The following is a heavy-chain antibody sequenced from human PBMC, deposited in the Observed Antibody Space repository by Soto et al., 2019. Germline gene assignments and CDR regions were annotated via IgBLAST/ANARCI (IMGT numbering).Heavy chain of an antibody. D-gene: IGHD2-15*01. CDR2: IYGGGGNT. CDR3: ARDPYCSNGACYSVS. CDR1: GFTFSTNA. J-gene: IGHJ5*02. Sequence: GGSLRLSCAASGFTFSTNAMSWVRQAPGKGLEWVSAIYGGGGNTYYADSVKGRFTISRDNSKNTLFLQMNNLRVEDTAVYYCARDPYCSNGACYSVSWGQGILVTVSS. V-gene: IGHV3-23*01.